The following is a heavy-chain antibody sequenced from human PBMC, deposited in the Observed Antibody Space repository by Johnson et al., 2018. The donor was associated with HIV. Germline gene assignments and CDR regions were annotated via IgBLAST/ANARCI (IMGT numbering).Heavy chain of an antibody. D-gene: IGHD4/OR15-4a*01. CDR3: VKSTQASIVRESGPYGGFHV. Sequence: EVHLVESGGGLVQPGGSLRLSCAASGFTFSSYWMSWVRQAPGKGQEWVANIKQDGSEKYYVDSVKGRFTISRDNAKNYLYLQMNSLSAEDTALYYCVKSTQASIVRESGPYGGFHVWGQGTMVIVSS. J-gene: IGHJ3*01. CDR2: IKQDGSEK. V-gene: IGHV3-7*01. CDR1: GFTFSSYW.